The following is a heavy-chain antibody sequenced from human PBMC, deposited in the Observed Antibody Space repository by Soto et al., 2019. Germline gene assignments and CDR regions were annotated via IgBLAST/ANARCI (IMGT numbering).Heavy chain of an antibody. CDR3: ARQGWEIVVVRASIAFDP. CDR2: IYHSGST. V-gene: IGHV4-38-2*01. CDR1: GYSISSGYY. J-gene: IGHJ5*01. Sequence: SETLSLTCAVSGYSISSGYYWCWLRQPPGKGQELIWIIYHSGSTYYDPSLKRRVNISVYTSKNQFYQKLSSVTAADTAVYYCARQGWEIVVVRASIAFDPWGQGTLVTVSS. D-gene: IGHD2-2*01.